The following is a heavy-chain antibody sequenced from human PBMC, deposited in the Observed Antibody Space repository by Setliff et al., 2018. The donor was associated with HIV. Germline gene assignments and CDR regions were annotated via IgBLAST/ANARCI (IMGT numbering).Heavy chain of an antibody. D-gene: IGHD3-10*01. V-gene: IGHV4-34*01. Sequence: SETLSLTCVVYAGSFSGYSWTWIRQPPGKGLEWIGEIYHSGSANRNPSLMGRVTMSVDTAKNQFSLELSSVTAADTAVYFCARGVRGSGTNMVRGLLYDYSFHYMDVWGIGTTVTVS. CDR3: ARGVRGSGTNMVRGLLYDYSFHYMDV. CDR1: AGSFSGYS. CDR2: IYHSGSA. J-gene: IGHJ6*03.